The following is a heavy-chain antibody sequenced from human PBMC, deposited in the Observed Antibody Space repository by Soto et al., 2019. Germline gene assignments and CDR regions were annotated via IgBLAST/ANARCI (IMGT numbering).Heavy chain of an antibody. CDR3: ARSDNYDPFDH. CDR1: GGSISSGDYY. V-gene: IGHV4-30-4*01. D-gene: IGHD4-4*01. J-gene: IGHJ4*02. CDR2: IYYSGFT. Sequence: QVQLQESGPGLVKPSQTLSLTCTVSGGSISSGDYYWSWIRQPPGKGLEWIGYIYYSGFTYYNPSLNSRLTMSVDTSKNQFSLKLSSVIAADTAVYYCARSDNYDPFDHWGQGTLVTVSS.